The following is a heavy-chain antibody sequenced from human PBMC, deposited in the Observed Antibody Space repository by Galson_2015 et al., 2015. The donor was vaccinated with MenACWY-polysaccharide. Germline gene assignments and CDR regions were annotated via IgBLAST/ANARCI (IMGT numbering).Heavy chain of an antibody. D-gene: IGHD1-1*01. CDR1: GYTFTTYN. V-gene: IGHV1-8*01. Sequence: SVKVSCKASGYTFTTYNINWVRQATGQGLEWMGWMNPNSGNTGYAQKFQGRVTMTRNTSISIAYMELNSLRSEDTAVYYCARGIRRTTVWFDPWGRGTLVTVSS. CDR2: MNPNSGNT. J-gene: IGHJ5*02. CDR3: ARGIRRTTVWFDP.